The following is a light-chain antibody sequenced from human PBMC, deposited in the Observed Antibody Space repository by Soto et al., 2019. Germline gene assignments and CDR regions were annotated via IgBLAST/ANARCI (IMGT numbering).Light chain of an antibody. J-gene: IGKJ3*01. Sequence: EIVMTQSPATLSVSPGERATLSCRASQSVSSNLAGYQQKPGQAPRLLIYDASTRATGIPARFSGSGSGTEFTLTISSLQSEDFAVYYCQQYNNWPVTFGPATKVDIK. V-gene: IGKV3-15*01. CDR2: DAS. CDR3: QQYNNWPVT. CDR1: QSVSSN.